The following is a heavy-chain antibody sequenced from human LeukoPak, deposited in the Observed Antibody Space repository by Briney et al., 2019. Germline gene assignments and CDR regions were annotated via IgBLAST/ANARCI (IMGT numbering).Heavy chain of an antibody. CDR2: IYPGDSDT. CDR3: ARQVGDYYDSSGYSLD. CDR1: GYSFTSYW. Sequence: PGESLKISCKGSGYSFTSYWIGWVRQMPGKGLEWMGIIYPGDSDTRYSPSFQGQVTISADKSISTAYLQWSSLKASDTAMYYCARQVGDYYDSSGYSLDWGQGTLVTVSS. D-gene: IGHD3-22*01. J-gene: IGHJ4*02. V-gene: IGHV5-51*01.